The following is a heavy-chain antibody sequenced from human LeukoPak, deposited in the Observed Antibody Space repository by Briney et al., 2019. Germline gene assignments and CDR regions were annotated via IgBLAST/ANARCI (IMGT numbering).Heavy chain of an antibody. Sequence: SQTLSLTCTVSGGSISSGSYYWSWIRQPAGKGLEWIGRIYTSGSTNYDPSLKSRVTISVGTSKNQFSLKLSSVTAADTAVYYCARESYYDSYWGQGTLVTVSS. V-gene: IGHV4-61*02. D-gene: IGHD3-22*01. CDR2: IYTSGST. CDR1: GGSISSGSYY. CDR3: ARESYYDSY. J-gene: IGHJ4*02.